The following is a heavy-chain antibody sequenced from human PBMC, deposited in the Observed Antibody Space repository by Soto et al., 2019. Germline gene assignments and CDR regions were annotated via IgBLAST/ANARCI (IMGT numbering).Heavy chain of an antibody. J-gene: IGHJ6*02. CDR2: IYYGGST. CDR3: ARERQIYYYGMDV. CDR1: GGSISSGGYY. Sequence: QVQLQESGPGLVKPSQTLSLTCTVSGGSISSGGYYWSWIRQHPGKGLEGIGYIYYGGSTYTNPSLKSRVTISVDTSKNQFSLKLSSVTAADTAVYYCARERQIYYYGMDVWGQGTTVTVSS. V-gene: IGHV4-31*03.